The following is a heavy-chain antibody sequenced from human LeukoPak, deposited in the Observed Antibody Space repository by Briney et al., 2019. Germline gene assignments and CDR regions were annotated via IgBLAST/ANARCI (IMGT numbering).Heavy chain of an antibody. CDR2: NIPIFGTA. J-gene: IGHJ5*02. D-gene: IGHD1-1*01. CDR1: GGTFSSYA. V-gene: IGHV1-69*13. CDR3: ARGGRQTDWFDP. Sequence: ASVKVSCKASGGTFSSYAISWVRQAPGQGLEWMGGNIPIFGTANYAQKFQGRVTITADESTSTAYMELSSLRSEDTAVYYCARGGRQTDWFDPWGQGTLVTVSS.